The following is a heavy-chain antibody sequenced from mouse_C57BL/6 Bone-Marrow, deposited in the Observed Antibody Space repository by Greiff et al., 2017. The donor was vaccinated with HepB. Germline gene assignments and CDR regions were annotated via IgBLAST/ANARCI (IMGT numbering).Heavy chain of an antibody. D-gene: IGHD1-1*01. CDR2: IRSKSNNYAT. CDR1: GFSFNTYA. Sequence: EVQLVESGGGLVQPKGSLKLSCAASGFSFNTYAMNWVRLAPGKGLEWVARIRSKSNNYATYYADSVKDRFTISRDDSESMLYLQMNNLKTEDTAMYYCVRSVVDWYFDVWGTGTTVTVSS. J-gene: IGHJ1*03. V-gene: IGHV10-1*01. CDR3: VRSVVDWYFDV.